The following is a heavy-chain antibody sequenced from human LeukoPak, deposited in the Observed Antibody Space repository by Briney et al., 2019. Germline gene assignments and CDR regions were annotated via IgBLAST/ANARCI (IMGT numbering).Heavy chain of an antibody. CDR2: IGGLGGST. D-gene: IGHD3-3*01. Sequence: PGGSLRLSCAASGFTFSGHAMAWVRQAPGKGLEWVSGIGGLGGSTYYAGSVKGRFTISRDNSENTLYLQMNSLRADDTAVYYCARDPGVVAFHYFDFWGQGALVTVSS. CDR1: GFTFSGHA. CDR3: ARDPGVVAFHYFDF. V-gene: IGHV3-23*01. J-gene: IGHJ4*02.